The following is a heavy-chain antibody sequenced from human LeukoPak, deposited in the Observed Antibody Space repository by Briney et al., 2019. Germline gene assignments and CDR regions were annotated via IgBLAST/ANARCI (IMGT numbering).Heavy chain of an antibody. CDR1: GFTFSAYW. J-gene: IGHJ5*02. Sequence: SGGSPRLSCAASGFTFSAYWMHWVRQAPGKGLVWVSRINTDGSRTTYADSVQGRFTISRDTAKNTLFLQMNSLRAEDTAVYYCAREAQVGGALQSWGQGTLVTVSS. CDR2: INTDGSRT. CDR3: AREAQVGGALQS. D-gene: IGHD1-26*01. V-gene: IGHV3-74*01.